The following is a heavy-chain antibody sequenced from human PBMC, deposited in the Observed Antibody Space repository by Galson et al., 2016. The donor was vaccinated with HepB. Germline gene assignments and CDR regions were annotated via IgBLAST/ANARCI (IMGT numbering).Heavy chain of an antibody. Sequence: SLRLSCAASGFTFSTYSMNWVRQAPGKGLEWVSFISSSSSYIYYADSVKGRFTISRDNAKNSLYLQINGLRAEDTAVYYCARDAPILRFLYGMDVWGQGTTVIVSS. CDR2: ISSSSSYI. CDR3: ARDAPILRFLYGMDV. J-gene: IGHJ6*02. V-gene: IGHV3-21*01. D-gene: IGHD3-3*01. CDR1: GFTFSTYS.